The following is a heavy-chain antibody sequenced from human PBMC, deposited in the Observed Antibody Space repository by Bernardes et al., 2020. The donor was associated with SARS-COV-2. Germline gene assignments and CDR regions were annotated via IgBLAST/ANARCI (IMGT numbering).Heavy chain of an antibody. Sequence: GGSLRLSCAASGFPFSAYAMSWIRQAPGKGLEWVSVISGSGDDTDYADSVKGRFSVSRDSSKDTLYLQMNSLRVDDTAVYYCAKGDGYRAVNSQRWDWGQGTLVTVSS. CDR1: GFPFSAYA. V-gene: IGHV3-23*01. D-gene: IGHD5-18*01. J-gene: IGHJ4*02. CDR3: AKGDGYRAVNSQRWD. CDR2: ISGSGDDT.